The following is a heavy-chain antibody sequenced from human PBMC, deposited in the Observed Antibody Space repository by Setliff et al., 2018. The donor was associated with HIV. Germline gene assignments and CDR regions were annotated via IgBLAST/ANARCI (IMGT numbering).Heavy chain of an antibody. CDR1: GFTFSSYW. CDR2: IKQDGSEK. Sequence: PGGSLRLSCAASGFTFSSYWMSWVRQAPGKGLEWVANIKQDGSEKYYVDSVKGRFTISRDNAKNSLYLQMNSLRAEDTAVYYCAKDRAGSGFGEYDAFDIWGQGTMVTVSS. CDR3: AKDRAGSGFGEYDAFDI. J-gene: IGHJ3*02. D-gene: IGHD3-10*01. V-gene: IGHV3-7*03.